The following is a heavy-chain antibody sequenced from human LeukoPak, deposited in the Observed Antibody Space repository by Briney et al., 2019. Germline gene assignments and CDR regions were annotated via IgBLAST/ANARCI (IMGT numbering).Heavy chain of an antibody. CDR1: GYSFTSSW. CDR2: VYPGDSDT. D-gene: IGHD3-9*01. V-gene: IGHV5-51*01. J-gene: IGHJ3*02. Sequence: GESLKISCKGSGYSFTSSWIGWVRQMPGKGLELMGIVYPGDSDTRYSPSFQGQVTISVDKSISTAYLQWSSLKASDTAMYYCARGAYDILTGFGDAFDIWGQGTMVTVSS. CDR3: ARGAYDILTGFGDAFDI.